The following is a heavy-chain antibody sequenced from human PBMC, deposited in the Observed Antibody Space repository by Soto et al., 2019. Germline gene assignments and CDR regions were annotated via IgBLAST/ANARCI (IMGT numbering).Heavy chain of an antibody. CDR1: GFTFSSYA. J-gene: IGHJ6*02. Sequence: QVQLVESGGGVVQPGRSLRLSCAASGFTFSSYAMHWVRQAPGKGLEWVAVILSDGSNKWYVDSVKGRFTISRDNSKNTLYLLMNSLRAEDTAVYYCVRDVFQEDVWGQGTTVTVSS. CDR2: ILSDGSNK. CDR3: VRDVFQEDV. V-gene: IGHV3-30-3*01.